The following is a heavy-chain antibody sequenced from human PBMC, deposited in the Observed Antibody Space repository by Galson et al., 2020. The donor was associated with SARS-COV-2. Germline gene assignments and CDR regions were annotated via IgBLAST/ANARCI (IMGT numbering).Heavy chain of an antibody. CDR2: INSDRSST. Sequence: GGSLRLSCTAPEFTLTSSGMHWVRQAPGKGRGWVSRINSDRSSTSYADSVKGRFTISRDNATNTLYLQMNSRRAEGTAVYYCARVGSGSGWMYYFDYWAKGSLVTVS. V-gene: IGHV3-74*01. J-gene: IGHJ4*02. D-gene: IGHD6-19*01. CDR1: EFTLTSSG. CDR3: ARVGSGSGWMYYFDY.